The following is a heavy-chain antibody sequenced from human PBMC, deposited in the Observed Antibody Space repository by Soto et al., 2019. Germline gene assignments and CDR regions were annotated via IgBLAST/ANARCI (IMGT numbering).Heavy chain of an antibody. V-gene: IGHV3-21*01. J-gene: IGHJ4*02. CDR3: AASIPADGSRCPTWDF. CDR1: GFSFTAYS. CDR2: ISETSYYI. D-gene: IGHD2-21*01. Sequence: EVQLVESGGGLVKPGGSLRLSCEASGFSFTAYSMNWVRQAPGKPLEWVSSISETSYYIYYADSVKGRFTISRDNARNSLYLEMNSLRFDDTAMYFCAASIPADGSRCPTWDFWGQGTLVTVSA.